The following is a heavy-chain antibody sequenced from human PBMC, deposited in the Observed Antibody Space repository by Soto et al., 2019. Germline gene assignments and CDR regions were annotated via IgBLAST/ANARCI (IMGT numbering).Heavy chain of an antibody. CDR3: AKGSSGYYYPHLDN. D-gene: IGHD3-22*01. CDR2: ISNDESNK. CDR1: GFTFSSYG. J-gene: IGHJ4*02. V-gene: IGHV3-30*18. Sequence: HPGGSLRLSCAASGFTFSSYGMHWVRQAPGKGLEWVAVISNDESNKNYADSVKGRFTVSRDNSKNTLSLQMNSLRAENTAVYYCAKGSSGYYYPHLDNWGQGTPVTVSS.